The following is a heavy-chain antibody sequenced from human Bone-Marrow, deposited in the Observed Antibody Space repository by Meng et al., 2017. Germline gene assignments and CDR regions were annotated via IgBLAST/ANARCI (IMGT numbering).Heavy chain of an antibody. V-gene: IGHV3-15*04. CDR1: GLSFTDAW. J-gene: IGHJ4*02. Sequence: EGQRVEAGGGFVKPGGSLRLSCVASGLSFTDAWMSWVRQASGKGLEWVGRIERKRDGGTTDYAAPVKGRFTISRDDSKNTLYLQMNSLISEDTAVYFCAAGAAAADHWGQGTLVTVSS. CDR3: AAGAAAADH. CDR2: IERKRDGGTT. D-gene: IGHD6-13*01.